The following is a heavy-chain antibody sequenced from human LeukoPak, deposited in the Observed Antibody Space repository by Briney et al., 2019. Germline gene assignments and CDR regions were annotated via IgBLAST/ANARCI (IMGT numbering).Heavy chain of an antibody. D-gene: IGHD6-13*01. CDR3: ARAPGIAAAGTAQYGMDV. CDR2: INHSGST. CDR1: TGSFSGYY. Sequence: SETLSLTCAVYTGSFSGYYWTWIRQPPGKGLEWIEEINHSGSTDYNPSLKSRVTISVDTSKNFFSLKLKSVTAADTAVYYCARAPGIAAAGTAQYGMDVWGQGTTVTVSS. J-gene: IGHJ6*02. V-gene: IGHV4-34*01.